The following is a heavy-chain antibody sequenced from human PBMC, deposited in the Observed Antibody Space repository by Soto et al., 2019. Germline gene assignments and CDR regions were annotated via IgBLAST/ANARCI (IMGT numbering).Heavy chain of an antibody. D-gene: IGHD3-10*01. Sequence: ASVKVSCKASGYTFTGYYMHWVRQAPLQGLEWMGWINPNSGGTNYAQKFQGRVTMTRDTSISTAYMELSRLRSDDTAVYYCAREVLVLPAKTQSVVAFDIWGQGTMVTVSS. CDR3: AREVLVLPAKTQSVVAFDI. J-gene: IGHJ3*02. V-gene: IGHV1-2*02. CDR1: GYTFTGYY. CDR2: INPNSGGT.